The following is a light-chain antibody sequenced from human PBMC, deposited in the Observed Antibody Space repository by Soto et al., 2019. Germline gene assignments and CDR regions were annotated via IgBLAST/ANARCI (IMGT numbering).Light chain of an antibody. CDR3: QQRGNWPPIT. Sequence: EIVLTQSPATLSLSPGERATLSCRASQSVTTYLAWYQQKPGQAPRLLIYDASNRATGIPARFSGSGSGTDFTLTISSLEPEDFAVYYCQQRGNWPPITFGQGTLLEI. CDR1: QSVTTY. CDR2: DAS. V-gene: IGKV3-11*01. J-gene: IGKJ5*01.